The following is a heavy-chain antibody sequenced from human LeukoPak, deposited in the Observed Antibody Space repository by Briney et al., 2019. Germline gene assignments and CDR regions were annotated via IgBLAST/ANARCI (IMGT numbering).Heavy chain of an antibody. J-gene: IGHJ3*02. Sequence: LGGSLRLSCAASGFIVSSNYMSWVRQAPGKGLEWVSVIYSGGSTYYADSVKGRFTISRDNSKNTLYLQMNSLRAEDTAVYYCARDRSSSWYADAFDIWGQGTMVTVSS. CDR1: GFIVSSNY. CDR3: ARDRSSSWYADAFDI. V-gene: IGHV3-66*01. CDR2: IYSGGST. D-gene: IGHD6-13*01.